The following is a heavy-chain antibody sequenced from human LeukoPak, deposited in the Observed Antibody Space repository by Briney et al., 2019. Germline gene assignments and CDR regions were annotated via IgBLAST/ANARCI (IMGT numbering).Heavy chain of an antibody. CDR3: ARVLEWEQRDYYYYMDV. V-gene: IGHV1-69*06. CDR2: IIPIFGTA. J-gene: IGHJ6*03. CDR1: GGTFSSYA. Sequence: GASVKVSCKASGGTFSSYAISWVRQAPGQGLEWMGGIIPIFGTANYAQKFQGRVTITADKSTSTAYMELSSLRSEDTAVYYCARVLEWEQRDYYYYMDVWGKGTTVTVSS. D-gene: IGHD1-26*01.